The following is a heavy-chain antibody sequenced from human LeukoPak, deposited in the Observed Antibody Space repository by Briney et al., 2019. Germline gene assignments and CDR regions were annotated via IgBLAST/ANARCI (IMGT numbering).Heavy chain of an antibody. J-gene: IGHJ4*02. CDR1: GGSISSYY. CDR3: ARAGSGNSFDN. CDR2: ISNSGST. Sequence: SETLSLTCTVSGGSISSYYWSWIRQPPGKGLEWIGYISNSGSTNNNPSLKSRLTMSIDTSKNQFSLRLNSVTAADTAVYYCARAGSGNSFDNWGQGKLVTVSS. D-gene: IGHD3-22*01. V-gene: IGHV4-59*01.